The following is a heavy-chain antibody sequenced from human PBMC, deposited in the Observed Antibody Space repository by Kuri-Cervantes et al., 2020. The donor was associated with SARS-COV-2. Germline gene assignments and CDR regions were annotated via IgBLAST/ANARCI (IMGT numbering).Heavy chain of an antibody. J-gene: IGHJ6*03. CDR3: ARLLAFWSGYYRGYYYYMDV. D-gene: IGHD3-3*01. CDR1: GGSFSDYY. Sequence: SETLSLTCAVYGGSFSDYYWSWVRQPPGKGLEWIGEINHSGNTNYDPSLKSRVTISIDTSKNQFSLKLSSVTAADTAVYYCARLLAFWSGYYRGYYYYMDVWGKGTTVTVSS. V-gene: IGHV4-34*01. CDR2: INHSGNT.